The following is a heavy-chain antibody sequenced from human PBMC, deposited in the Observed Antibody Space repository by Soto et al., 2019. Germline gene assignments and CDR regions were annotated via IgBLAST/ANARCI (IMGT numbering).Heavy chain of an antibody. V-gene: IGHV3-30*03. CDR1: GFTFSSYG. D-gene: IGHD3-22*01. J-gene: IGHJ4*02. Sequence: PGGSLRLSCAASGFTFSSYGMHWVRQAPGKGLEWVAVISYDGSNKYYADSVKGRFTISRDNSKNTLYLQMNSLRAEDTAVYYCAISDSSGSVDYWGQGTLVTVSS. CDR3: AISDSSGSVDY. CDR2: ISYDGSNK.